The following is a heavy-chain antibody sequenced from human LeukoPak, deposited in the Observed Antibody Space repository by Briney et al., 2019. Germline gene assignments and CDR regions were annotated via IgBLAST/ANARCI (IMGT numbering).Heavy chain of an antibody. V-gene: IGHV3-21*01. J-gene: IGHJ4*02. CDR3: ARRYGDYVYYFDY. CDR1: GFTFSSYS. D-gene: IGHD4-17*01. Sequence: PGGSLRLSCAASGFTFSSYSMNWVRQAPGKGLEWVSSISSSSSYIYYADSVKGRFTISRDNAKNSLYLQMNSLRAEDTAVYYCARRYGDYVYYFDYWGQGTLVTVSS. CDR2: ISSSSSYI.